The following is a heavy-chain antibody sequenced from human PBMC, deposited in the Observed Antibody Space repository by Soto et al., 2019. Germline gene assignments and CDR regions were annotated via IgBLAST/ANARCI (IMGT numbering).Heavy chain of an antibody. J-gene: IGHJ6*02. D-gene: IGHD6-19*01. CDR1: GYSFTSYW. CDR3: ARRPGSSGSYYYYGMDV. CDR2: IDPSDSYT. Sequence: GESLKISCKGSGYSFTSYWISWVRQMPGKGLEWMGRIDPSDSYTNYSPSFQGHVTISADKSISTAYLQWSSLKASDTAMYYCARRPGSSGSYYYYGMDVWGQGTTVTVSS. V-gene: IGHV5-10-1*01.